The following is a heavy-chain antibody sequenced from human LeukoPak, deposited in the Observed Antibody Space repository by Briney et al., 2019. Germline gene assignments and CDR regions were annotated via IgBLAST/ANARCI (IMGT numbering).Heavy chain of an antibody. D-gene: IGHD1-1*01. CDR2: INPSGSST. J-gene: IGHJ6*02. CDR3: ARDYTTGTTSYYHAMDV. V-gene: IGHV1-46*01. Sequence: ASVKVSFKASGYTFTSYYMHWVRQAPGQGLEWMGIINPSGSSTNYAQKFRGRVTMTRDTSTSTVYMELSSLRSEDTAVYYCARDYTTGTTSYYHAMDVWGQGTTVTVSS. CDR1: GYTFTSYY.